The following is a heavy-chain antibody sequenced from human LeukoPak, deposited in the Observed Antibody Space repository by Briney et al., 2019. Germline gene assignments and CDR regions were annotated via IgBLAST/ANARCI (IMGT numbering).Heavy chain of an antibody. D-gene: IGHD3-22*01. CDR3: AKGGSSGFYNHFDS. Sequence: GGSLRLSCAASGFIFSSYDMSWVRQAPGKGLEWVSTISGSGGSTYYADSVKGRFTISRDNSKNTVYLQMNSLRAEDRAVYYFAKGGSSGFYNHFDSWGQGTLVTVSS. J-gene: IGHJ4*02. CDR2: ISGSGGST. CDR1: GFIFSSYD. V-gene: IGHV3-23*01.